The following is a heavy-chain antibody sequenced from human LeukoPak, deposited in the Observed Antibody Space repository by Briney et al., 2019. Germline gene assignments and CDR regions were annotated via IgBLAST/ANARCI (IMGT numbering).Heavy chain of an antibody. CDR1: GYTFTSYD. J-gene: IGHJ4*02. D-gene: IGHD3-10*01. Sequence: ASVKVSYKASGYTFTSYDINWVRQATGQGLEWMGWMNPNSGNTGYAQKFQGRVTMTRNTSISTAYMELSSLRSEDTAVYYCASGVDYYGSGDYDYWGQGTLVTVSS. CDR3: ASGVDYYGSGDYDY. V-gene: IGHV1-8*01. CDR2: MNPNSGNT.